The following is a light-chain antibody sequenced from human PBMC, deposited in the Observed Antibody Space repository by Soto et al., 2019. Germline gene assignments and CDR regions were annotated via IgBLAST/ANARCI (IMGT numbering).Light chain of an antibody. CDR2: DAS. J-gene: IGKJ2*01. CDR3: QQRFNWPRFT. V-gene: IGKV3-11*01. Sequence: EIVLTQSPATLSLSPGERATLSCRASQSVSSYLAWYQQKPGQAPRLLIYDASNRATGIPARFSGGGSGTDFTLTINSLEPEDCAVYYCQQRFNWPRFTFGQGTKLEIK. CDR1: QSVSSY.